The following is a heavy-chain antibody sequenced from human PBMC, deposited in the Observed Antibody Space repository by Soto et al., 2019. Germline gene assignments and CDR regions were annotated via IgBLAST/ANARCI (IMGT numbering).Heavy chain of an antibody. V-gene: IGHV3-23*01. Sequence: EVQLLESGGGLVHPGGSLRLSCAASGFTFSSYAMSWVRQAPGKGPEWVSSISGDGSRTYYADSVKGRFSISRDNSKNMLYVQMSSMRDEDTAIYYCARFSHFGGACPYDYWGQGILVTVSS. J-gene: IGHJ4*02. CDR1: GFTFSSYA. CDR2: ISGDGSRT. CDR3: ARFSHFGGACPYDY. D-gene: IGHD2-21*02.